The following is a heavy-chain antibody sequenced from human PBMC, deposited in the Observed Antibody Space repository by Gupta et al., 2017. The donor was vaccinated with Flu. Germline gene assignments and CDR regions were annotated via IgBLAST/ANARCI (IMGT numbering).Heavy chain of an antibody. CDR3: VAYGDSD. Sequence: EVHLVESGGGLVKPGGSLRLSCAASGFPFSNAHMNWVRQAPGKGLEWVGRIKSKTDGGTTDYAAPVKGRFTISRDDSKATLYLQMNNLKTEDTAFYYCVAYGDSDWGQGTLVTVSS. CDR1: GFPFSNAH. D-gene: IGHD4-17*01. J-gene: IGHJ4*02. V-gene: IGHV3-15*01. CDR2: IKSKTDGGTT.